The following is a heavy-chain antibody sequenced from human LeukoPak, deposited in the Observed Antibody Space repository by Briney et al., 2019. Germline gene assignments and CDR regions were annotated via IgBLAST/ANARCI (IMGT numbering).Heavy chain of an antibody. CDR2: ISAYNGNT. CDR1: GYTFTSYG. CDR3: ARDDGNCGGDCYFDY. V-gene: IGHV1-18*01. D-gene: IGHD2-21*02. J-gene: IGHJ4*02. Sequence: ASVKVSCKASGYTFTSYGISWVRQAPGQGVEWMGWISAYNGNTNYAQKLQGRVTMTTDTSTSTDYMELRSLRSDDTAVYYCARDDGNCGGDCYFDYWGQGTLVTVSS.